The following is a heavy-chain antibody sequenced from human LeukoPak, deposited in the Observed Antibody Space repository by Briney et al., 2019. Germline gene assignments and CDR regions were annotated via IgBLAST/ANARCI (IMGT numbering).Heavy chain of an antibody. CDR2: ISYSGST. CDR3: ARINGGI. J-gene: IGHJ4*02. CDR1: GGSITSSPYY. D-gene: IGHD3-10*01. Sequence: PSETLSLTCAVSGGSITSSPYYWGWIRQPPGKGLEWIGGISYSGSTFYNPSLESRVTVSRDTSKNHFSLKVTSVTAADTAVYYCARINGGIWGQGTLVTVSS. V-gene: IGHV4-39*07.